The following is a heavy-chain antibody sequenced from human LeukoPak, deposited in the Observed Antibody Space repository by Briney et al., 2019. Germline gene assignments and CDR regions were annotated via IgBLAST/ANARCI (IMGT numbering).Heavy chain of an antibody. Sequence: SETLSLTCTVSGGSISSYYWSWIRQPPGKGLEWIGYIYYSGGTNYNPSLKSRVTISVDTSKNQFSLKLSSVTAADTAVYYCARFTYYYDSSGSDHAFDIWGQGTMVTVSS. V-gene: IGHV4-59*12. J-gene: IGHJ3*02. D-gene: IGHD3-22*01. CDR1: GGSISSYY. CDR2: IYYSGGT. CDR3: ARFTYYYDSSGSDHAFDI.